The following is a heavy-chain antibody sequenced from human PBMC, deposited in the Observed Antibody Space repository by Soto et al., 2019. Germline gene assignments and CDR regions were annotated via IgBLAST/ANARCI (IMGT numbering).Heavy chain of an antibody. CDR3: ARDQARELAGAYYYYGLDV. V-gene: IGHV4-61*01. CDR1: GGSVNSGSYY. CDR2: LYYTGST. J-gene: IGHJ6*02. D-gene: IGHD3-3*02. Sequence: QVQLQESGPGLVKPSETLSLTCTVSGGSVNSGSYYWSWIRQPPGKGLEWIGNLYYTGSTNYNPSLKSRVTISLHTSKTQFSLKLDSVTAADTTVYYCARDQARELAGAYYYYGLDVWGQGATVTVSS.